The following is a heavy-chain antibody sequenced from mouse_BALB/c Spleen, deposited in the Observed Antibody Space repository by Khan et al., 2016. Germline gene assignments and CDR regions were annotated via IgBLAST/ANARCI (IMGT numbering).Heavy chain of an antibody. CDR3: ARKYGNSLAY. CDR2: IHYSGST. D-gene: IGHD2-10*02. Sequence: EVQLQESGPDLVKPSQSLSLTCTVTGYSITSGYSWHWIRQLPGNKLEWMGYIHYSGSTNYNPSLKSRISITRDTSKNQFFLQLNSVTTEDTATYYCARKYGNSLAYWGQGTLVTVSA. J-gene: IGHJ3*01. CDR1: GYSITSGYS. V-gene: IGHV3-1*02.